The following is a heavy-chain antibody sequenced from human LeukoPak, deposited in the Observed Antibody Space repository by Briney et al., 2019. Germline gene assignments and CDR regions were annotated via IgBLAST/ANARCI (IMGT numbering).Heavy chain of an antibody. CDR1: GGSISSYY. D-gene: IGHD3-22*01. V-gene: IGHV4-59*01. J-gene: IGHJ5*02. CDR2: IYYGGST. CDR3: ARGGRYDSSAIGRWFDP. Sequence: SETLSLTCTVSGGSISSYYWSWIRQPPGKGLEWIGYIYYGGSTNYNPSLKSRVTISVDTSKNQFSLKLSSVTAADTAVYYCARGGRYDSSAIGRWFDPWGQGTLVTVSS.